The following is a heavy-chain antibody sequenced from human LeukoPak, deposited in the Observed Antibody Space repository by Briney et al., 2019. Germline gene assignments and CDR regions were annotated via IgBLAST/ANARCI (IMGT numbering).Heavy chain of an antibody. Sequence: GGSLRLSCAASGFTFSSYAMSWVRQSPGKGLEWVSTISGSGGSTYYADSVKGRFTISRDNSKNTLYLQMNSLRAEDTAVYYCATSLEKYGSGSYSWFAPWGLGTLVTVSS. D-gene: IGHD3-10*01. V-gene: IGHV3-23*01. CDR2: ISGSGGST. J-gene: IGHJ5*02. CDR3: ATSLEKYGSGSYSWFAP. CDR1: GFTFSSYA.